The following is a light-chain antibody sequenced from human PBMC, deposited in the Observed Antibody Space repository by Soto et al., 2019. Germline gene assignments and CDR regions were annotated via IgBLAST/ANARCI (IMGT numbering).Light chain of an antibody. V-gene: IGLV2-14*01. Sequence: QSALTQPASVSGSPGQSITISCTGTSSDVGGYNYVSWYQQHPGKAPKLMIYDVSNRPSGVSNRFSGSKSGNTASLTISGLLAEDEADYYCSSYTSSSTVYVFGTGTQLTVL. CDR3: SSYTSSSTVYV. CDR2: DVS. J-gene: IGLJ1*01. CDR1: SSDVGGYNY.